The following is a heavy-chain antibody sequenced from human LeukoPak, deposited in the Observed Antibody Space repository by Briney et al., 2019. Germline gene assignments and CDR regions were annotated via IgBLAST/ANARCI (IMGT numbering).Heavy chain of an antibody. CDR3: AREVSVRGMDV. J-gene: IGHJ6*02. V-gene: IGHV4-30-2*01. CDR1: GGSISSGGYS. CDR2: VYHSGST. Sequence: SQTLSLTCTVSGGSISSGGYSWSWIRQPPGKGLEWIGYVYHSGSTNYNPSLKSRVTISVDTPKNQLSLKLRSVTAADTAVYYCAREVSVRGMDVWGQGTTVTVSS. D-gene: IGHD3-10*02.